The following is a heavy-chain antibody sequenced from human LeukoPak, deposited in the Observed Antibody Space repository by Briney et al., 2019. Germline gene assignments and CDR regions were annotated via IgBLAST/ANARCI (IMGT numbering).Heavy chain of an antibody. CDR2: IIPIFGTA. Sequence: SVKVSCKASGGTFSSYAISWVRQAPGQGLEWMGGIIPIFGTANYAQKFQGRVTITTDESTSTAYMELSSLRSEDTAVYYCARDRYARRGCSYGPGVYWGQGTLVTVSS. CDR1: GGTFSSYA. V-gene: IGHV1-69*05. J-gene: IGHJ4*02. D-gene: IGHD5-18*01. CDR3: ARDRYARRGCSYGPGVY.